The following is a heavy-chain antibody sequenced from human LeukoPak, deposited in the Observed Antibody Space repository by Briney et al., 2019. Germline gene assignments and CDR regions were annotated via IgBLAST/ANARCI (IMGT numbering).Heavy chain of an antibody. V-gene: IGHV1-69*13. CDR1: GGTFSSYA. D-gene: IGHD6-13*01. Sequence: SVKVSCKASGGTFSSYAISWVRQAPGQGLEWMGGIIPIFGTANYAQKFQGRVTITADESTSTAYMELSSLRSEDTAVYYCASRAGYSSSWQTYYYYYYMDVWGKGTTVTVSS. CDR3: ASRAGYSSSWQTYYYYYYMDV. J-gene: IGHJ6*03. CDR2: IIPIFGTA.